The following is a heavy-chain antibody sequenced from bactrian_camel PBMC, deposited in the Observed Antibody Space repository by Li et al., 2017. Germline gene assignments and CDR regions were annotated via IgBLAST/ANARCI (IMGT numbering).Heavy chain of an antibody. CDR2: IYNDGSDT. Sequence: HVQLVESGGGSVQPGGSLRLSCAASGFNFSTYYMSWVRQAPGKGLEWVSSIYNDGSDTFYVDSVKGRFTISRDNAKNTVYLQMNSLKSEDTALYYCATGTRTYYTGTVVLGDFDYWGQGTQVTVS. V-gene: IGHV3-2*01. CDR3: ATGTRTYYTGTVVLGDFDY. D-gene: IGHD2*01. CDR1: GFNFSTYY. J-gene: IGHJ4*01.